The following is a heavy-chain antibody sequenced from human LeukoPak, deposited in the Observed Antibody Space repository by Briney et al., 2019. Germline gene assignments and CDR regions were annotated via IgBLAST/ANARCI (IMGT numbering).Heavy chain of an antibody. CDR3: ARYQYSGSYFWRFDY. D-gene: IGHD1-26*01. J-gene: IGHJ4*02. CDR1: GGSVSSGSYY. Sequence: PSETLSLTCTVSGGSVSSGSYYWRWIRQPPGKGLEWIGYIYYSGSTDYNPSLKSRVTISVDTSRNQFSLKLSSVTAADTAVYYCARYQYSGSYFWRFDYWGQGTLVTVSS. V-gene: IGHV4-61*01. CDR2: IYYSGST.